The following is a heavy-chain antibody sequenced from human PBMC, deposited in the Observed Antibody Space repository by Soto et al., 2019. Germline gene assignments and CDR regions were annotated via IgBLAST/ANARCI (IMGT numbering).Heavy chain of an antibody. V-gene: IGHV3-23*01. Sequence: GGSLRLSCAASGFSFGSYSMTWVRQAPGKGLEWVSVIGGDAVTTYYADSVKGRFTVSRDNSKNTVHLQMNSLRAEDTAVYYCAQALYSSTYSRSMAVWGQGATVTVSS. D-gene: IGHD6-19*01. J-gene: IGHJ6*02. CDR2: IGGDAVTT. CDR1: GFSFGSYS. CDR3: AQALYSSTYSRSMAV.